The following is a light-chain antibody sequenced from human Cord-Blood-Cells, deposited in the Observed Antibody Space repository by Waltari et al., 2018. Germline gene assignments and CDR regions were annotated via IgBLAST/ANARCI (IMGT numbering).Light chain of an antibody. J-gene: IGLJ3*02. CDR3: SSYTSSSTWV. CDR1: SSDVGGYNY. CDR2: DVS. Sequence: QSALTQPASASGSPGQSLTISCTGTSSDVGGYNYVSWYQQHPGKAPKLMIYDVSNRPSGVSNRFSGSKSGNTASLTISGLQAEDEADYYCSSYTSSSTWVFGGGTKLTVL. V-gene: IGLV2-14*03.